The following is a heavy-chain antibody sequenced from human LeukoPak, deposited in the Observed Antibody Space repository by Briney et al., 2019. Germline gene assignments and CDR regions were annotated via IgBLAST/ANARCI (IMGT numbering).Heavy chain of an antibody. CDR2: MNPNSGNT. D-gene: IGHD6-6*01. CDR3: AGGAAARPKSALEY. CDR1: GYTFTSYD. V-gene: IGHV1-8*01. Sequence: ASVKVSCKASGYTFTSYDINWVRQATGQGLEWMGWMNPNSGNTGYAQKFQGRVTMTRNTSISTTYMERSSLRSEDKAVYYCAGGAAARPKSALEYWGQGTLVTVSS. J-gene: IGHJ4*02.